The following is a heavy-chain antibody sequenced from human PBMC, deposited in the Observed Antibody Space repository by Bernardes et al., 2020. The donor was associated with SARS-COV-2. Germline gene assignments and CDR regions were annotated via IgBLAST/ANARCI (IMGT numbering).Heavy chain of an antibody. V-gene: IGHV3-33*03. Sequence: GGSLRLSCGVSGFSPRNYAMHWVRQAQGKGLEWVAVTWSHENSEDYAASVQGRFTIFRDNSKKTVYLQMNSPRGDDTAVYYCARGWPVGGVYIHNTMDVWGQGTTVTVS. CDR1: GFSPRNYA. CDR2: TWSHENSE. D-gene: IGHD1-1*01. CDR3: ARGWPVGGVYIHNTMDV. J-gene: IGHJ6*02.